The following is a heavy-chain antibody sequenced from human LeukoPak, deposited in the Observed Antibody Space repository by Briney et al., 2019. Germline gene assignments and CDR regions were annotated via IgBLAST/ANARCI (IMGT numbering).Heavy chain of an antibody. V-gene: IGHV3-30-3*02. CDR3: AKRLPPRITMIVVVPSDGMDV. CDR2: ISYDGSNK. Sequence: GGSLRLSCAASGFTFSSYAMHWVRQAPGKGLEWVAVISYDGSNKYYADSVKGRFTISRDNSKNTLYLQMNSLRAEDTAVYYCAKRLPPRITMIVVVPSDGMDVWGQGTTVTVSS. J-gene: IGHJ6*02. D-gene: IGHD3-22*01. CDR1: GFTFSSYA.